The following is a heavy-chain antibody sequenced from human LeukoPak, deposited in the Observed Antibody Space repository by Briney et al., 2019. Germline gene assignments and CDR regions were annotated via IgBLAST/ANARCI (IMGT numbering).Heavy chain of an antibody. CDR3: ARDYKYAFDN. V-gene: IGHV3-7*01. CDR1: GFTLSSYW. J-gene: IGHJ4*02. D-gene: IGHD5-24*01. Sequence: PGGSLRLSCAASGFTLSSYWMSWVRQTPEKGLEWVANIKQDGSEKYYVDSVKGRFTNSRDNAKNSMFLQMNSLRVEDTAVYYCARDYKYAFDNWGQGTLVTVSS. CDR2: IKQDGSEK.